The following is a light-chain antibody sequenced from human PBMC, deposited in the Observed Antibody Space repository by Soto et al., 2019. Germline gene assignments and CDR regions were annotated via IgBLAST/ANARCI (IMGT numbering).Light chain of an antibody. V-gene: IGLV2-8*01. CDR1: SSDVGGYNF. J-gene: IGLJ1*01. CDR3: SSYAGINFYV. Sequence: QSVLTQPPSASGSPGQSVTISCTGTSSDVGGYNFVSWYQHHPGKAPKLMIYDVSKRPSGVPDRFSGSKSGNTASLTVSGLQAEDEADYYRSSYAGINFYVFGAGTKVTV. CDR2: DVS.